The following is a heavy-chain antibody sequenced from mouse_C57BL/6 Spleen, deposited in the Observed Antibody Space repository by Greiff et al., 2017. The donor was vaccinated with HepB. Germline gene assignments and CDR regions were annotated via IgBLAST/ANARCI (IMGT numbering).Heavy chain of an antibody. CDR3: ARETKVATDYYAMDY. V-gene: IGHV1-54*01. D-gene: IGHD1-1*01. CDR1: GYAFTNYL. J-gene: IGHJ4*01. CDR2: INPGSGGT. Sequence: QVQLQQSGAELVRPGTSVKVSCKASGYAFTNYLIEWVKQRPGQGLEWIGVINPGSGGTNFNEKFKGKATLTADKSSSTAYMQLSSLTSEDSAVYFCARETKVATDYYAMDYWGQGTSVTVSS.